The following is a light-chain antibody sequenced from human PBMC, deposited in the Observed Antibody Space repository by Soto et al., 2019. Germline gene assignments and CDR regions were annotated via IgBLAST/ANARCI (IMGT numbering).Light chain of an antibody. J-gene: IGKJ2*01. Sequence: EIVLTQSPGTLSLSPGERATLSCRASQSVSSSYLAWYQHKPGQAPRRLIYGASSRATGIPDRFSGSGSGTDFTLTISRLEPEDFAVYYGQQYGSSPHTFGQGTKLEIK. CDR2: GAS. CDR3: QQYGSSPHT. V-gene: IGKV3-20*01. CDR1: QSVSSSY.